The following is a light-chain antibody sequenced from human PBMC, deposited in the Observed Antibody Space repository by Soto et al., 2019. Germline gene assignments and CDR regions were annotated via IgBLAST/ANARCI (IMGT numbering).Light chain of an antibody. Sequence: QSVLTQPASVSGSPGQSITISCTGTSSDVGGYNFVSWYQQHPGKAPKLIISDVSNRPSGVSTRFSGSKSGYTASLTISGLQAEDEADYNCSSYSSTITRVFGTGTKVTV. J-gene: IGLJ1*01. V-gene: IGLV2-14*01. CDR1: SSDVGGYNF. CDR3: SSYSSTITRV. CDR2: DVS.